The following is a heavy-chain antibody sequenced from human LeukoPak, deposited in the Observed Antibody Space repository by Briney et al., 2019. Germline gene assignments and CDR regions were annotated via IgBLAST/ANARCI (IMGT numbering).Heavy chain of an antibody. CDR2: ISSSSSTI. J-gene: IGHJ6*03. CDR3: AKYSSSWYGSYYYYYMDV. CDR1: GFTFSSYS. D-gene: IGHD6-13*01. V-gene: IGHV3-48*04. Sequence: PGGSLRLSCAASGFTFSSYSMNWVRQAPGKGLEWVSYISSSSSTIYYADSVKGRFTISRDNAKNSLYLQMNSLRAEDTAVYYCAKYSSSWYGSYYYYYMDVWGKGTTVTVS.